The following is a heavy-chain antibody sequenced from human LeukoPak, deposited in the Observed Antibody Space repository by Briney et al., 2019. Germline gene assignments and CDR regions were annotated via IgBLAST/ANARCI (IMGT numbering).Heavy chain of an antibody. D-gene: IGHD6-6*01. V-gene: IGHV4-39*07. CDR3: ARASHGWYFDL. J-gene: IGHJ2*01. CDR1: GGSISSNNYY. Sequence: SETLSLTCTVSGGSISSNNYYWGWIRQPPGKGLESIGSIYYSGSTYYNPSLKGRVTISVDTSKNQFSLKLSSVTAADTAVYYCARASHGWYFDLWGRGTLVTVSS. CDR2: IYYSGST.